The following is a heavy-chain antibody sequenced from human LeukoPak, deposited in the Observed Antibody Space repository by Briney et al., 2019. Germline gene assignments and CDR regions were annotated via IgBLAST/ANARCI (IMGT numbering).Heavy chain of an antibody. CDR3: AKDRGAEAENYFDY. Sequence: GRSLRLSCAASGFTFDDYAMHWVRQAPGKGLEWVSGISWNSGSIGYADSVKGRFTISRDNAKNSLYLQMNSLRAEDTALYYCAKDRGAEAENYFDYWGQGTLVTVSS. D-gene: IGHD6-19*01. CDR2: ISWNSGSI. CDR1: GFTFDDYA. J-gene: IGHJ4*02. V-gene: IGHV3-9*01.